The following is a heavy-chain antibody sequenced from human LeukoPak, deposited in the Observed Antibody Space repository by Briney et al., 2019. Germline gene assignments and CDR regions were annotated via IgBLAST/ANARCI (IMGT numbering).Heavy chain of an antibody. CDR1: GFTFSSYS. CDR3: ATEYYYDSSGYYYDY. V-gene: IGHV3-48*04. CDR2: ISSRGSTI. J-gene: IGHJ4*02. Sequence: GGSLRLSCAASGFTFSSYSMNWVRQAPGKGLEWVSYISSRGSTIYYADSVKGRFTISRDNATNSLYLQMNSLRAEDTAVYYCATEYYYDSSGYYYDYWGQGALVTVSS. D-gene: IGHD3-22*01.